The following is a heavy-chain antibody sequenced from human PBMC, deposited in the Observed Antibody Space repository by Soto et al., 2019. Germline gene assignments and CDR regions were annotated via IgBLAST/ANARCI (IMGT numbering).Heavy chain of an antibody. J-gene: IGHJ6*02. CDR3: THMSGSGLYGMDV. V-gene: IGHV2-5*01. CDR2: IYSNDDK. CDR1: WFSPSTSGGG. Sequence: QITLKESGPTLVKPTQTRTLTCTFSWFSPSTSGGGVGWVRQQPGKALEWLALIYSNDDKRFSTSLKSRLTVTKDTSKNQVFLTMTSMDPVDTATYYCTHMSGSGLYGMDVWGQGTTVTVSS. D-gene: IGHD3-10*01.